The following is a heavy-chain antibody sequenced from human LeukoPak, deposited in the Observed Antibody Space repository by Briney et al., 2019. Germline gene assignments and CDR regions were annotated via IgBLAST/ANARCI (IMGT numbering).Heavy chain of an antibody. J-gene: IGHJ6*03. CDR1: GFTFSDYN. CDR3: AKGGIAVSGTSYYYYMDV. V-gene: IGHV3-11*01. CDR2: ISRSGSTK. D-gene: IGHD6-19*01. Sequence: GGSLRLSCAASGFTFSDYNMRWIRQAPGKGLEWVSSISRSGSTKYYADSVKGRFTISRDNAKNSLFLQMNSLRAEDTALYYCAKGGIAVSGTSYYYYMDVWGKGTTVTISS.